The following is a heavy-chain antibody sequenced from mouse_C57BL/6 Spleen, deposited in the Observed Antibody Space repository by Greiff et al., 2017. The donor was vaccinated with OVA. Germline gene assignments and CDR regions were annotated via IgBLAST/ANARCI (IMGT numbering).Heavy chain of an antibody. CDR3: ARHEGRYDYEAFDYAMDY. CDR1: GYTFTEYT. D-gene: IGHD2-4*01. Sequence: QVHVKQSGAELVKPGASVKLSCKASGYTFTEYTIHWVKQRSGQGLEWIGWFYPGSGSIKYNEKFKDKATLTADKSSSTVYMELSRLTSEDSAVYVCARHEGRYDYEAFDYAMDYWGQGTSVTVSS. J-gene: IGHJ4*01. CDR2: FYPGSGSI. V-gene: IGHV1-62-2*01.